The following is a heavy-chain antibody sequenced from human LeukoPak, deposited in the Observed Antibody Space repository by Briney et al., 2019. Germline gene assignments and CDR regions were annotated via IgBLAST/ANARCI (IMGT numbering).Heavy chain of an antibody. D-gene: IGHD6-13*01. V-gene: IGHV3-66*01. Sequence: PGGSLRLSCTVSGFIVSSKYMSWVRQAPGKGLEWVAVIYSGGATYYAASVKGRFTISRDNSKNTLYLQMKSLGAEDRAVYYCARAAFASSWYEGGLDVWGQGTTVTVSS. CDR1: GFIVSSKY. CDR2: IYSGGAT. CDR3: ARAAFASSWYEGGLDV. J-gene: IGHJ6*02.